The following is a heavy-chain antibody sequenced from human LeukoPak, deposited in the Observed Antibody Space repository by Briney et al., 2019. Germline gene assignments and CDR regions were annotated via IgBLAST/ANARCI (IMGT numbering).Heavy chain of an antibody. CDR3: AEGHRGYLADL. J-gene: IGHJ5*02. CDR2: ISNDGGGT. Sequence: GGSLRLSCAASGFTFNNYGLIWVRQAPGKGLEWVAAISNDGGGTMYAAFVEGRFTISRDNSKNTLFLQMNSLRAEDTALYYLAEGHRGYLADLWGQGTLVTVSS. D-gene: IGHD3-22*01. CDR1: GFTFNNYG. V-gene: IGHV3-23*01.